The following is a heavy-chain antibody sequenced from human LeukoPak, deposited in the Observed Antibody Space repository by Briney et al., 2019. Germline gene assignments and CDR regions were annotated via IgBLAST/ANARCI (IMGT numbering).Heavy chain of an antibody. CDR2: INHSGST. Sequence: KASETLSLTCAVYGGSFSGYYWSWIRQPPGKGLEWIGEINHSGSTNYNPSLKSRVTISVDTSKNQFSLKLSSVTAADTAVYYCARGPLAAAGINSGDYWGQGTLVTVSS. J-gene: IGHJ4*02. CDR1: GGSFSGYY. D-gene: IGHD6-13*01. V-gene: IGHV4-34*01. CDR3: ARGPLAAAGINSGDY.